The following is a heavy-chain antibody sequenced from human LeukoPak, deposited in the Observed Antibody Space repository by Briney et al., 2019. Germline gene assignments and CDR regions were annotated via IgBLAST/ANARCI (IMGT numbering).Heavy chain of an antibody. CDR1: GFTFSHFA. CDR3: AKLKRVGIAPFDD. V-gene: IGHV3-23*01. D-gene: IGHD3-10*01. CDR2: ISGGGNKT. J-gene: IGHJ4*02. Sequence: GGSLRLSCAASGFTFSHFAMSWVRQAPGKGLHWVSTISGGGNKTYDADSVKGRFTISRDNSKNTLYLQMTGLRAEDTAVYYCAKLKRVGIAPFDDWGQGTLVTVSS.